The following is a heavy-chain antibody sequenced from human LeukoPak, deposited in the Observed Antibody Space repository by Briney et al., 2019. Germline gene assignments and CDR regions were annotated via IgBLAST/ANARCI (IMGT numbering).Heavy chain of an antibody. V-gene: IGHV1-2*02. CDR3: AREYYDSSGHYPKSYGMDV. Sequence: ASVKVSCKASGYTXTGYYMHGVRQAPGQGLEWMGWINPNSGGTNYAQKFQGRVTMTRDTSISTAYMELSRLRSDDTAVYHCAREYYDSSGHYPKSYGMDVWGQGTTVTVSS. CDR2: INPNSGGT. CDR1: GYTXTGYY. D-gene: IGHD3-22*01. J-gene: IGHJ6*02.